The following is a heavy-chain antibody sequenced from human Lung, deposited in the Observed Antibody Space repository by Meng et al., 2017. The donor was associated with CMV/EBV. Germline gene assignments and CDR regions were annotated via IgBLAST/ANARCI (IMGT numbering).Heavy chain of an antibody. CDR3: ASFFDCSSTSCPPHDYYGMDV. CDR2: ISSSGSTI. J-gene: IGHJ6*02. CDR1: GFTFSDYY. Sequence: GGSLRLXCAASGFTFSDYYMSWIRQAPGKGLEWVSYISSSGSTIYYADSVKGRFTISRDNAKNSLCLQMNSLRAEDTAVYYCASFFDCSSTSCPPHDYYGMDVWXQGTXVTVSS. V-gene: IGHV3-11*01. D-gene: IGHD2-2*01.